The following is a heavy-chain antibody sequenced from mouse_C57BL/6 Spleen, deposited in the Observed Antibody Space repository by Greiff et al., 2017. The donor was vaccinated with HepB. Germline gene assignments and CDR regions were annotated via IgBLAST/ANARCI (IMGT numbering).Heavy chain of an antibody. V-gene: IGHV1-54*01. Sequence: QVQLKESGAELVRPGTSVKVSCKASGYAFTNYLIEWVKQRPGQGLEWIGVINPGSGGTNYNEKFKGKATLTADKSSSTAYMQLSSLTSEDSAVYFCARTSNCFDYWGQGTTLTVSS. J-gene: IGHJ2*01. CDR3: ARTSNCFDY. CDR1: GYAFTNYL. CDR2: INPGSGGT.